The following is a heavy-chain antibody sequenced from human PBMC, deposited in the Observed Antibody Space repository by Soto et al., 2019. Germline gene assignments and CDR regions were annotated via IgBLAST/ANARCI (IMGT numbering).Heavy chain of an antibody. CDR2: INPNTGGT. J-gene: IGHJ4*02. CDR1: GGTFSSYA. V-gene: IGHV1-2*02. Sequence: ASVKVSCKASGGTFSSYAISWVRQAPGQGLEWMGWINPNTGGTNYAQKFQGRVTMTRDTSVSTAYMELSNLRSDDTTVYYCARGGYQLLYYFDYWGQGSLVTVSS. CDR3: ARGGYQLLYYFDY. D-gene: IGHD2-2*01.